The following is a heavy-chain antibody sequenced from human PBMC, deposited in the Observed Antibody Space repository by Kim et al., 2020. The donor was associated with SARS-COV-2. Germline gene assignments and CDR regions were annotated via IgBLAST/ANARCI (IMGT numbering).Heavy chain of an antibody. J-gene: IGHJ4*02. CDR1: GYTFTGYY. V-gene: IGHV1-2*06. CDR2: INPNSGGT. Sequence: ASVKVSCKASGYTFTGYYMHWVRQAPGQGLEWMGRINPNSGGTNYAQKFQGRVTMTRDTSISTAYMELSRLRSDDTAVYYCARGLDFWSGYFDYWGQGTLVTVSS. D-gene: IGHD3-3*01. CDR3: ARGLDFWSGYFDY.